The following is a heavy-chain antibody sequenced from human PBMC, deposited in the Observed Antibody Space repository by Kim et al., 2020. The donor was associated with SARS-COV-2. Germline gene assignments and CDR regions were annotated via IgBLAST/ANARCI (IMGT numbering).Heavy chain of an antibody. CDR1: GFTFSSYS. Sequence: GGSLRLSCAASGFTFSSYSMNWVRQAPGKGLEWVSSISSSSYIYYADSVKGRFTISRDNAKNSLYLQMNSLRAEDTTVYYCARGLMGSAWHYYYGMDVWGQGTTVTVSS. V-gene: IGHV3-21*01. J-gene: IGHJ6*02. D-gene: IGHD3-16*01. CDR2: ISSSSYI. CDR3: ARGLMGSAWHYYYGMDV.